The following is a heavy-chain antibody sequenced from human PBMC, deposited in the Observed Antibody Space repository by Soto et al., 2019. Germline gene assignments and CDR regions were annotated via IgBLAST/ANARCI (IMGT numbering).Heavy chain of an antibody. V-gene: IGHV4-30-4*08. CDR1: GGSISSEYYH. Sequence: QVLLQQSGPGLVEPSQTLSLTCAVSGGSISSEYYHWTWIRQSPGKGLEWIGYIHYTGAIMYNPSLHAHRTMSVDTSKYQSALQLAPVTAADTAVYFWARDDAGGDRDYYALHVWGQGTTVTVSS. D-gene: IGHD3-16*01. CDR2: IHYTGAI. J-gene: IGHJ6*02. CDR3: ARDDAGGDRDYYALHV.